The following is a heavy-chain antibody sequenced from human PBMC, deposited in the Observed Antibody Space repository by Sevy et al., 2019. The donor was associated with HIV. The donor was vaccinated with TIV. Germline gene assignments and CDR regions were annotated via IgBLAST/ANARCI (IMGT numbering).Heavy chain of an antibody. Sequence: GGSLRLSCAASGFSLNSFWMNWVRQTPGKGLEWVANINQNGSVTYYVDSVKGRFTISRDNSRNLLYLQMTSLLVEDTALYYCVSAVATSGRFWGQGTLVTVSS. CDR3: VSAVATSGRF. CDR2: INQNGSVT. D-gene: IGHD5-12*01. V-gene: IGHV3-7*01. J-gene: IGHJ4*02. CDR1: GFSLNSFW.